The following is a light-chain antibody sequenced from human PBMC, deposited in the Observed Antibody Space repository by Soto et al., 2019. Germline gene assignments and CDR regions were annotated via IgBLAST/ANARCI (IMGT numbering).Light chain of an antibody. CDR2: DAS. CDR1: QSVSSN. J-gene: IGKJ5*01. CDR3: QQYHNWPIT. Sequence: EIVLKQSPATLSLSPGESATLSCRASQSVSSNLAWHQQKPGQAPRILMYDASTRATGISARFSGSGSGTEFTLTISSLQSEDFAVYYCQQYHNWPITFGQGTRLETK. V-gene: IGKV3-15*01.